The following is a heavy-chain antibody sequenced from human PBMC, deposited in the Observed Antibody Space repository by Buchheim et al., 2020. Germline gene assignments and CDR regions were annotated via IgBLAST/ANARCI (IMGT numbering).Heavy chain of an antibody. CDR2: ISSSGSTI. D-gene: IGHD4-11*01. CDR1: GFTFSSYE. CDR3: ARDRRTVTHHYYYGMDV. Sequence: EVQLVESGGGLVQPGGSLRLSCAASGFTFSSYEMNWVRQAPGKGLEWVSYISSSGSTIYYADSVKGRFTISRDNAKNSLYLQMNSLRAEDTAVYYCARDRRTVTHHYYYGMDVWGQGTT. J-gene: IGHJ6*02. V-gene: IGHV3-48*03.